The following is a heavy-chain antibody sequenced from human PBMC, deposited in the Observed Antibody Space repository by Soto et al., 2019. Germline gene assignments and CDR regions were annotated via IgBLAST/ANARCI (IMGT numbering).Heavy chain of an antibody. CDR3: ARHLWFGEWSAFDI. CDR1: GGSFSGYY. Sequence: SETLSLTCAVYGGSFSGYYWSWIRQPPGKGLEWIGEINHSGSTNYNPSLKSRVTISVDTSKNQFSLKLSSVTAADTAVYYCARHLWFGEWSAFDIWGQGTMVTVSS. J-gene: IGHJ3*02. CDR2: INHSGST. D-gene: IGHD3-10*01. V-gene: IGHV4-34*01.